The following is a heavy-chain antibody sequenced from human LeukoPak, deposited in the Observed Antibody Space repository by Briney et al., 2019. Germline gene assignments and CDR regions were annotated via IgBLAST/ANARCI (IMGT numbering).Heavy chain of an antibody. CDR3: ARGYLSGSGSFFDP. CDR2: IDRGVGST. V-gene: IGHV3-23*01. CDR1: GFTFSSYD. D-gene: IGHD3-10*01. Sequence: GGSLRLSCAASGFTFSSYDLSWVRQAPGKGLECVAAIDRGVGSTYYADSVKGRFSISRDNAKNSLYLQMNSLRAEDTAVYYCARGYLSGSGSFFDPWGQGTLVTVSS. J-gene: IGHJ5*02.